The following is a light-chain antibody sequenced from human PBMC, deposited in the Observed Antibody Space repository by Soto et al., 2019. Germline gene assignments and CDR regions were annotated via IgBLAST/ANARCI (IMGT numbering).Light chain of an antibody. CDR1: QSVNTY. Sequence: EIVLTQSPATLSLPPGEGATLSCRASQSVNTYLAWYQHKPGQAPRLLIYDASNRATGIPARFSGRGSGTDFTLTISSLEPEDFAVYYCQQRTNWPLTFGGGTKVEIK. J-gene: IGKJ4*01. CDR2: DAS. CDR3: QQRTNWPLT. V-gene: IGKV3-11*01.